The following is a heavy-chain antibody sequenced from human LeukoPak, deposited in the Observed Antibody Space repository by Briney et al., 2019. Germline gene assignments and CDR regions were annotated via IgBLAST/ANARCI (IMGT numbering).Heavy chain of an antibody. Sequence: ASVKVSCKASGYTFTGYYMHWVRQAPGQGLEWMGWINPNSGGTNYAQKFQGRVTMTRDTSISTAYMELSRLRSDDTAVYYCARGVQSRNDILTGYYNKEGGGQYNWFDPWGQGTLVTVSS. CDR3: ARGVQSRNDILTGYYNKEGGGQYNWFDP. CDR1: GYTFTGYY. J-gene: IGHJ5*02. CDR2: INPNSGGT. D-gene: IGHD3-9*01. V-gene: IGHV1-2*02.